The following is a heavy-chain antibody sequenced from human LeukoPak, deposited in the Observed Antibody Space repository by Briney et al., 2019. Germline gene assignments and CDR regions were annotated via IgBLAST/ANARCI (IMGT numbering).Heavy chain of an antibody. CDR2: INPNSGGT. CDR3: ARELSIAAAGPFDY. J-gene: IGHJ4*02. Sequence: ASVKVSCKAPGYTFTGYYMHWVRQAPGQGLEWMGWINPNSGGTNYAQKFQGRVTMTRDTPISTAYMELSRLRSDDTAVYYCARELSIAAAGPFDYWGQGTLVTVSS. D-gene: IGHD6-13*01. V-gene: IGHV1-2*02. CDR1: GYTFTGYY.